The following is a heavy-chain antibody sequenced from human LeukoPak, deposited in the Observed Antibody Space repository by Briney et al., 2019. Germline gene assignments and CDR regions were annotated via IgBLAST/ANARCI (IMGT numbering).Heavy chain of an antibody. D-gene: IGHD3-3*01. J-gene: IGHJ4*02. V-gene: IGHV3-23*01. CDR3: AKVVYDFWSGYYF. Sequence: GGSLRRSCAASGFTFSSYATSWVRQAPGKGLEWVSAISGSGGSTYYADSVKGRFTISRDNSKNTLYLQMNSLRAEDTAVYYCAKVVYDFWSGYYFWGQGTLVTVSS. CDR1: GFTFSSYA. CDR2: ISGSGGST.